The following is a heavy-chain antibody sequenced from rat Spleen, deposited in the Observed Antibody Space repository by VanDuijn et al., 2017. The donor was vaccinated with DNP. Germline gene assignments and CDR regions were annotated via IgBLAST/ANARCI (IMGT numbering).Heavy chain of an antibody. Sequence: QVQLKESGPGLVQPSQTLSLTCTVAGFSLTSYNVHWVRQPPGKGLEWMGVIWKNGATRYNSVLKSRLSISKDTSKSQVFLKMNSLQTEDTATYYCARSPESSYIYFPWVHWGQGTLVIVSS. J-gene: IGHJ3*01. D-gene: IGHD1-2*01. CDR3: ARSPESSYIYFPWVH. CDR1: GFSLTSYN. CDR2: IWKNGAT. V-gene: IGHV2-41*01.